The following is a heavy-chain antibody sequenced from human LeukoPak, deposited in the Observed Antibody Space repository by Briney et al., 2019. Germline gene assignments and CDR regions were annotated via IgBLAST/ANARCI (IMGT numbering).Heavy chain of an antibody. CDR2: VSGSGGST. Sequence: GGSLRLSCVASGFTFSTYAMGWVRQVPGKGLEWVSSVSGSGGSTYDADSAKGRSTISRDNSKNTLYLQMNSLRAEDTAVYYCAKEGAAAGTGYFDYWGQGTLVTVSS. CDR3: AKEGAAAGTGYFDY. D-gene: IGHD6-13*01. CDR1: GFTFSTYA. V-gene: IGHV3-23*01. J-gene: IGHJ4*02.